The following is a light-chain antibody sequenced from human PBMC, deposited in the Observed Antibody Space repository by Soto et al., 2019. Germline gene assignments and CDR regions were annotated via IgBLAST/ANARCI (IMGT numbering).Light chain of an antibody. CDR2: EVN. CDR1: SSDVGGYTS. J-gene: IGLJ3*02. Sequence: QSALTQPPSASGSPGQSVTISCTGTSSDVGGYTSVSWYKQHTGKAPKLMIYEVNKRPSGVPDRFSGSKSGNTASLTVSGLQSEDEADYYCSSYAGSDKCVLFGGGTKLTVL. V-gene: IGLV2-8*01. CDR3: SSYAGSDKCVL.